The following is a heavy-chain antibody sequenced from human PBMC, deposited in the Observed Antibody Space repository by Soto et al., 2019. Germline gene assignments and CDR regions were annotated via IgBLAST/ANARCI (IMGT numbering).Heavy chain of an antibody. CDR2: IKFDGSRT. Sequence: EAQLVQSGGGLVQPGGSMRLSCAASGFTFSDYWMHWVRQTPGKGLVWVSSIKFDGSRTYYADSVKGRFATSRDNAKNTLYLQMTSLSAEDTGLYYCARDEGDAMVRGYDIRGQGTLVTVSS. J-gene: IGHJ4*02. CDR3: ARDEGDAMVRGYDI. CDR1: GFTFSDYW. V-gene: IGHV3-74*01. D-gene: IGHD3-10*01.